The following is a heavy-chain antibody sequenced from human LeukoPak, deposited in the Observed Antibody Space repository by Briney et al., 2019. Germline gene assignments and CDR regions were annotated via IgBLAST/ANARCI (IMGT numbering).Heavy chain of an antibody. J-gene: IGHJ4*02. CDR3: ACYWIVPPY. V-gene: IGHV3-74*01. Sequence: GGSLRLSCAASGFTFSSYWMHWVRQAPGKGLVWVSHINNDGSTTSYADSVKGRFTISRDNAKNTLYLQMNSLRTEDTAVYYCACYWIVPPYWGQGSLVTVSS. D-gene: IGHD2-2*01. CDR1: GFTFSSYW. CDR2: INNDGSTT.